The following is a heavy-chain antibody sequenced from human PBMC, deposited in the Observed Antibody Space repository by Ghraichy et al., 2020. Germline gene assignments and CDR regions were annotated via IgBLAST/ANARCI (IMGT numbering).Heavy chain of an antibody. D-gene: IGHD3-10*01. J-gene: IGHJ6*02. CDR3: VKDRGSGNTYYYYYGMDV. CDR1: GFIFSPYS. CDR2: TSSDGGST. V-gene: IGHV3-64D*06. Sequence: GGSLRLSCSASGFIFSPYSMHWVRQAPGKGLEYVSATSSDGGSTYYADSVKGRFTISRDNSKNTLYLQMSSLRGEDTAVYYCVKDRGSGNTYYYYYGMDVCRHGTPVTLSS.